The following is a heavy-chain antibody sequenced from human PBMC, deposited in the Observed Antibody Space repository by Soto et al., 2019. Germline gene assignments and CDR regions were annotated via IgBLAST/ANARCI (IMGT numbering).Heavy chain of an antibody. CDR1: GGSISSYY. CDR2: IYYSGST. D-gene: IGHD1-7*01. CDR3: ASFSHNWNYDY. V-gene: IGHV4-59*08. J-gene: IGHJ4*02. Sequence: SETLSLTCTVSGGSISSYYWSWIRQPPGKGLEWIGYIYYSGSTNYNPSLKSRVTISVDTSKNQFSLKLSSVTAADTAVYYCASFSHNWNYDYWGQGTLVTVSS.